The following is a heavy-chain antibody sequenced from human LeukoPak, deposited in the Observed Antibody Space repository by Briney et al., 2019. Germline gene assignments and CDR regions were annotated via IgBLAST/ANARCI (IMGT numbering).Heavy chain of an antibody. CDR1: GGSISSGGYY. D-gene: IGHD6-19*01. V-gene: IGHV4-31*03. CDR2: IYYSGST. Sequence: SQTLSLTCTVSGGSISSGGYYWNWIRQHPGKGLEWIGFIYYSGSTYYNPSLKSRVTISVDTSKNQFSLKLSSVTAADTAVYYCARSRNQWLTVVDYWGQGTLVTVSS. J-gene: IGHJ4*02. CDR3: ARSRNQWLTVVDY.